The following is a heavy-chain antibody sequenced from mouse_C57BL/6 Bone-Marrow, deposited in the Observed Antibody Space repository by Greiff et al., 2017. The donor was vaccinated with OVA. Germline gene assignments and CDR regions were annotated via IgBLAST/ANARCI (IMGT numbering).Heavy chain of an antibody. J-gene: IGHJ2*01. CDR1: GFTFSDYG. V-gene: IGHV5-17*01. CDR3: ARPGGGY. Sequence: EVTLVESGGGLVKPGGSLKLSCAASGFTFSDYGMHWVRQAPEKGLEWVAYISSGSSTIYYADTVKGRFTISRDNAKNTLFLQMTSLRSEDTAMYYCARPGGGYWGQGTTLTVSS. CDR2: ISSGSSTI.